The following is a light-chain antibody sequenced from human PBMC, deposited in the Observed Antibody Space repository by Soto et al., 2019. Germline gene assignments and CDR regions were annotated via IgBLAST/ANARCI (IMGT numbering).Light chain of an antibody. CDR3: HQLNSYPPWT. V-gene: IGKV1-9*01. Sequence: DIQLTQSPSFLSASVGDRVTITCRASQGISSYLAWYQQKPGKAPKLLIYAASTLQSGVPSRFSGSGSGTEFTLTISSLQPEDFATYYCHQLNSYPPWTFGQGTKVEIK. CDR1: QGISSY. CDR2: AAS. J-gene: IGKJ1*01.